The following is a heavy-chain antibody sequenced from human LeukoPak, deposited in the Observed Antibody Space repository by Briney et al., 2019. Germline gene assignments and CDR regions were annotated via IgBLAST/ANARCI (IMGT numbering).Heavy chain of an antibody. CDR3: ARVGVGCSSTSCYNFDY. D-gene: IGHD2-2*02. CDR1: GGSISSGSYY. CDR2: IYTSGST. V-gene: IGHV4-61*02. Sequence: PSETLSLTCTVSGGSISSGSYYWSWIRQPAGKGLEWIGRIYTSGSTTYNPSLKSRVTISVDTSKTQFSLKLSSVTAADTAVYHCARVGVGCSSTSCYNFDYWGQGTLVTVSS. J-gene: IGHJ4*02.